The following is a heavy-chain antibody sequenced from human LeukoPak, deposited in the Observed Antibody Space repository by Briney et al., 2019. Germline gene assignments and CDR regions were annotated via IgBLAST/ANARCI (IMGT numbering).Heavy chain of an antibody. CDR3: ARDKGPGIAAAGTTFEFDP. Sequence: GGSLRLSCAASGFTFSSYWMSWVRQAPGKGLEWVANIKQDGSEKYYVDSVKGRFTISRDNAKNSLYLQMNSLRAEDTAVYYCARDKGPGIAAAGTTFEFDPWGQGTLVTVSS. V-gene: IGHV3-7*01. CDR2: IKQDGSEK. J-gene: IGHJ5*02. CDR1: GFTFSSYW. D-gene: IGHD6-13*01.